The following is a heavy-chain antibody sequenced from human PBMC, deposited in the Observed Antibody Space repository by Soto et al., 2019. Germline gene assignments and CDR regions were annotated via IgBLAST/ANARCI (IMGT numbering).Heavy chain of an antibody. CDR2: ISYDGSNK. J-gene: IGHJ4*02. Sequence: GGSLRLCCAASGFTFSSYAMHWVRQAPGKGLEWVAVISYDGSNKYYADSVKGRFTISRDNSKNTLYLQMNSLRAEDTAVYYCARLQRDILVVVVPAYFDYWGQGTLVTVSS. D-gene: IGHD2-15*01. CDR1: GFTFSSYA. CDR3: ARLQRDILVVVVPAYFDY. V-gene: IGHV3-30-3*01.